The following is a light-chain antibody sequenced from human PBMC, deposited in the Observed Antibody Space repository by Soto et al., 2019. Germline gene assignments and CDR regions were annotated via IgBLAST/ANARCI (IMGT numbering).Light chain of an antibody. V-gene: IGLV3-25*03. CDR3: QSADSSDCYVV. J-gene: IGLJ2*01. Sequence: SYELTQPPSVSVSPGQTARIICSGDALPNQYAHWYQQKPGQAPVLVIYKDSERPSGIPERFSGSTSGTTVTLTISGVQADDEADYYCQSADSSDCYVVFGGGTKLTVL. CDR1: ALPNQY. CDR2: KDS.